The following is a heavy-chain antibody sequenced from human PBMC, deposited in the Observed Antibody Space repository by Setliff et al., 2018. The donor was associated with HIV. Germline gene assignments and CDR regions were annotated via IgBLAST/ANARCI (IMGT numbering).Heavy chain of an antibody. V-gene: IGHV1-18*01. Sequence: ASVKVSCKASGYTFTTYGISWVRQAPGQGLEWMGWISTYNGDTNYVQKLQGRVTMTTDTSTSTAYMELRSLRSDDTAVYYCARSRNSILTGYYPTADFDYWGQGTLVTVTS. CDR2: ISTYNGDT. J-gene: IGHJ4*02. CDR1: GYTFTTYG. CDR3: ARSRNSILTGYYPTADFDY. D-gene: IGHD3-9*01.